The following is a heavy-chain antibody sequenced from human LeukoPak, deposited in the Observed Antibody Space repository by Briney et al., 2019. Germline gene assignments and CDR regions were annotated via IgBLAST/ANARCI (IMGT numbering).Heavy chain of an antibody. J-gene: IGHJ4*02. Sequence: GGSLRLSCAASGFTFSSYGMHWVRQAPGKGLEWVAVIWYDGSNKYYADSVKGRFTISRDNSKNTLYLQINSLRAEDTAVYYCARGFYDSSGYYYGVFDYWGQGTLVTVSS. CDR3: ARGFYDSSGYYYGVFDY. V-gene: IGHV3-33*01. CDR1: GFTFSSYG. CDR2: IWYDGSNK. D-gene: IGHD3-22*01.